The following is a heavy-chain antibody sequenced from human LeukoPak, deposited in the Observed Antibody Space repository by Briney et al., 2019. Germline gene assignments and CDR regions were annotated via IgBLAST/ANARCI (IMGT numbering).Heavy chain of an antibody. Sequence: GGSLRLSCTASGFTFNTYWMNWARQAPGKGLEWVASINPSESVKYYVNSVKGRFTISRDNAKNSLYLQMSNLRAEDTAVYFCARGGGLDVWGQGATVTVSS. V-gene: IGHV3-7*03. CDR3: ARGGGLDV. CDR2: INPSESVK. D-gene: IGHD3-16*01. J-gene: IGHJ6*02. CDR1: GFTFNTYW.